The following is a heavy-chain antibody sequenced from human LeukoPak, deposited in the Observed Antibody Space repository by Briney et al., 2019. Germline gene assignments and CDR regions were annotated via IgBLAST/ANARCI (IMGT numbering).Heavy chain of an antibody. J-gene: IGHJ4*02. CDR2: ISSSSSYI. Sequence: PGGSLRLSCAASGFTFSSYSMNWVRQAPGKGLEWVSSISSSSSYIYYADSVKGRFTISRDNAKNSLYLQMNSLRAEDTAVYYCARDSDYCSGGSCYLDYWGQGTLVTVSS. D-gene: IGHD2-15*01. CDR1: GFTFSSYS. V-gene: IGHV3-21*01. CDR3: ARDSDYCSGGSCYLDY.